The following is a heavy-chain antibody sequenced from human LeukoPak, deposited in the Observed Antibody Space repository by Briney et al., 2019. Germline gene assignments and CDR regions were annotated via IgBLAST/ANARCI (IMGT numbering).Heavy chain of an antibody. CDR1: GHTFTGYY. Sequence: ASVKVSCKASGHTFTGYYVYWVRQAPGQGLEWMGWMNPNVGGANFPQRFQGRVTVTSDPAISAAYMELRRLRSDDTAVYYCARGVFGESLESWGQGTLVTVSS. CDR2: MNPNVGGA. D-gene: IGHD3-10*02. CDR3: ARGVFGESLES. J-gene: IGHJ4*02. V-gene: IGHV1-2*02.